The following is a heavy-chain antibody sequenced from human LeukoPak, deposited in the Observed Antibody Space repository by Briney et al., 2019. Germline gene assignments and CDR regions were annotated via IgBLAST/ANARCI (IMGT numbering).Heavy chain of an antibody. D-gene: IGHD4-11*01. CDR2: ISSSSSYI. V-gene: IGHV3-21*01. Sequence: GGSLRLSCAASGFTFSSYSMNWVRQAPGKGLEWVSSISSSSSYIYYADSVKGRFTISRDNAKNSLYLQMNSLRAEDTAVYYCASTPSNYYPVGEAFDIWGQGTMVTVSS. CDR3: ASTPSNYYPVGEAFDI. CDR1: GFTFSSYS. J-gene: IGHJ3*02.